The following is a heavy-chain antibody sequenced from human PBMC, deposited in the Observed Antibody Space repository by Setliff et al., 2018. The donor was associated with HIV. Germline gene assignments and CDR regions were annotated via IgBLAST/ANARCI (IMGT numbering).Heavy chain of an antibody. D-gene: IGHD3-22*01. CDR3: ARDSVSGYYYADY. Sequence: ASVKVSCKVIGHSLSELTVHWVRQAPGKGLEWMGGFDPEDGETIYAQKFQGRVTITADESTSTAYIELSSLRSEDTAVYYCARDSVSGYYYADYWGQGTLVTVSS. CDR1: GHSLSELT. CDR2: FDPEDGET. V-gene: IGHV1-24*01. J-gene: IGHJ4*02.